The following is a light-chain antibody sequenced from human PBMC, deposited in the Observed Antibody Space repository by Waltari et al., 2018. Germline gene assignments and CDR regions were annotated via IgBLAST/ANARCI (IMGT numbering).Light chain of an antibody. V-gene: IGKV4-1*01. Sequence: DIALTQSPDSLSVYLGERATISCKSSQSVFYGANNKNYLAWYRQKPGQPPKLLIYWASTRESGVPDRFSGSGSGTDFTLTISSLQADDVAVYYCQQYFSVPWTFDQGTKVEIK. J-gene: IGKJ1*01. CDR3: QQYFSVPWT. CDR2: WAS. CDR1: QSVFYGANNKNY.